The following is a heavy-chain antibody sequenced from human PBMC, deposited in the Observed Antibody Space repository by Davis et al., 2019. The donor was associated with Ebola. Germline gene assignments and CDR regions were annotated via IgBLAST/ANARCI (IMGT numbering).Heavy chain of an antibody. Sequence: GESLKISCAASGFTFSDYYMSWIRQAPGKGLEWVSYISSSGSTIYYADSVKGRFTISRDNAKNSLYLQMNSLRAEDTAVYYCARSIVGATPVAVGFDYWGQGTLVTVSS. CDR2: ISSSGSTI. D-gene: IGHD1-26*01. CDR1: GFTFSDYY. J-gene: IGHJ4*02. CDR3: ARSIVGATPVAVGFDY. V-gene: IGHV3-11*01.